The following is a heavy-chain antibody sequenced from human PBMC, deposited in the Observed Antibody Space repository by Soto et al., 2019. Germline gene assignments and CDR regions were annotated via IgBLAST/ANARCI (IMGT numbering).Heavy chain of an antibody. D-gene: IGHD2-8*01. J-gene: IGHJ2*01. CDR2: IKQDGSEK. V-gene: IGHV3-7*03. CDR3: ARDALFTNGVWPTNYWYFDL. CDR1: GFTFSSYW. Sequence: EVQLVESGGGLVQPGGSLRLSCVASGFTFSSYWMSWVRQAPGKGLEWVANIKQDGSEKYYVDSVKGRFTISRDNAKNSLYLQMNSLRAEDTAVYYCARDALFTNGVWPTNYWYFDLWGRGTLVTVSS.